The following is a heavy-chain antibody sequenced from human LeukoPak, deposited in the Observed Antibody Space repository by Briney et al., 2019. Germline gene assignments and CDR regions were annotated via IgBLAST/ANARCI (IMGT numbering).Heavy chain of an antibody. CDR3: ARTIAVADPFDY. CDR1: GGSISSHY. D-gene: IGHD6-19*01. V-gene: IGHV4-59*04. J-gene: IGHJ4*02. CDR2: IHYSGNT. Sequence: SETLSLTCTVSGGSISSHYWSWIRQPPGRGLEWIAYIHYSGNTHNDLSLKSRLTMSLDASKNQFSLRLSSVTAADTAVYYCARTIAVADPFDYWGQGTLVTVSS.